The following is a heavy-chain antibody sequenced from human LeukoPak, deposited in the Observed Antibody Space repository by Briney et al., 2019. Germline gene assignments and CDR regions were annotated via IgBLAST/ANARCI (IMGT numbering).Heavy chain of an antibody. D-gene: IGHD2/OR15-2a*01. V-gene: IGHV3-48*01. Sequence: GGSLRLSCAASGFTFSAYNMNWVRQAPGKGLEWVSYISSGSDVIYYADSVKGRFTISRDNAKNSLYLQMNSLRAEDTAVYYCVRSLIPTTYCLDFWGQGTLVTVSS. CDR3: VRSLIPTTYCLDF. CDR1: GFTFSAYN. J-gene: IGHJ4*02. CDR2: ISSGSDVI.